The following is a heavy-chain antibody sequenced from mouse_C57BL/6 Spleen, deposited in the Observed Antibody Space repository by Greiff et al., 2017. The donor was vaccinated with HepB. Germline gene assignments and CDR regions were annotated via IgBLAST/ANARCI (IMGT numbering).Heavy chain of an antibody. CDR3: ARYDYDSCWYFDV. D-gene: IGHD2-4*01. CDR2: INPNNGGT. CDR1: GYTFTDYN. J-gene: IGHJ1*03. Sequence: VQLQQSGPELVKPGASVKIPCKASGYTFTDYNMDWVKQSHGKSLEWIGDINPNNGGTIYNQKFKGKATLTVDKSSSTAYMELRSLTSEDTAVYYCARYDYDSCWYFDVWGTGTTVTVSS. V-gene: IGHV1-18*01.